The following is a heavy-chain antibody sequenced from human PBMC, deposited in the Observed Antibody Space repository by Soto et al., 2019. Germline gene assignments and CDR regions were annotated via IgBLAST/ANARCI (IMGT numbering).Heavy chain of an antibody. CDR3: ARGDDAFFYYGLDV. V-gene: IGHV4-59*01. Sequence: PSETLSLTCTVSGGSITSSYWSWIRRPPGKGLEWIAYIYDTGISGYTPSTSYNPSLKSRVTMSVDTSKSQFSLKLTSVTAADTAVYYCARGDDAFFYYGLDVWGQVITVTVYS. CDR2: IYDTGISGYTPST. J-gene: IGHJ6*02. D-gene: IGHD1-1*01. CDR1: GGSITSSY.